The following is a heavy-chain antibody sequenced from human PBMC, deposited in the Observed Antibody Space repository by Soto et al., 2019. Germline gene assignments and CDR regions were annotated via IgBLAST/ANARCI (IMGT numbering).Heavy chain of an antibody. J-gene: IGHJ4*02. D-gene: IGHD3-10*01. CDR1: GGTFSSYA. V-gene: IGHV1-69*13. Sequence: SVKVSCKASGGTFSSYAISWVRQAPGQGLEWMGGIIPIFGTADYAQKFQGRVTITADESTSTAYMDLSSLRSEDTAVYYCASCPQNCITSSPCCLFFDYWGQGTLVTVSS. CDR2: IIPIFGTA. CDR3: ASCPQNCITSSPCCLFFDY.